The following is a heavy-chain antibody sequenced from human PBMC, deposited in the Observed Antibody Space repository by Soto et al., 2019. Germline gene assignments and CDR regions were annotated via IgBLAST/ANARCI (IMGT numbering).Heavy chain of an antibody. J-gene: IGHJ4*01. CDR1: GYSFTSYW. CDR3: ARHLVGSTRGNFDY. V-gene: IGHV5-51*01. CDR2: IYPGDSDT. D-gene: IGHD2-2*01. Sequence: GESLKISCQISGYSFTSYWVAWVRQMPGKGLEWMGIIYPGDSDTRYSPSFQGQVTFSADTSITTAYLQWSGLRASDTAMYFCARHLVGSTRGNFDYWGQGTLVTLSA.